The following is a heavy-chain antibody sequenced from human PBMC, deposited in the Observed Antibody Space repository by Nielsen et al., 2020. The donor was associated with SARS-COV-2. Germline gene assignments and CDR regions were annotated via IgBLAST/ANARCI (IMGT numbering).Heavy chain of an antibody. V-gene: IGHV3-30*03. CDR3: ARQATIYMNEVSGMDV. Sequence: GESLKISCVASEISFRSYGMHWVRQAPGKGLDWVAFTSYDGRDKFYADSVRGRFTVSRDNFRNTLSLHMDSLRTEDTAVYFCARQATIYMNEVSGMDVWGQGTTVTVSS. CDR1: EISFRSYG. D-gene: IGHD3-9*01. CDR2: TSYDGRDK. J-gene: IGHJ6*02.